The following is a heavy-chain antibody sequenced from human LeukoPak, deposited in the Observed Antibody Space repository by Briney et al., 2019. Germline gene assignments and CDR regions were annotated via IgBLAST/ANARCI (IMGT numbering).Heavy chain of an antibody. CDR1: GFTFSTYS. Sequence: GGSLRLSCAASGFTFSTYSMNWVRQAPGKGLEWVSYINPSSTTIYYADSVKGRFPISRDNAKNSLYLQMNSLRDEDTAVYYCARAQDPTILSYFDYWGQGTLVTVSS. CDR3: ARAQDPTILSYFDY. CDR2: INPSSTTI. D-gene: IGHD5-24*01. J-gene: IGHJ4*02. V-gene: IGHV3-48*02.